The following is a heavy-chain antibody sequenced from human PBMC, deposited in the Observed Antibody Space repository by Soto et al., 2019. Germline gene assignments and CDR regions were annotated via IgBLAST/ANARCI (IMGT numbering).Heavy chain of an antibody. Sequence: VGSLRLSCEASGFTFSSYAMSWVRQAPGKGLEWVSAISGSGGRTYYADSVKGRFTISRDNAKNSLYLQMNSLRAEDTAVYYCARDRKVTGRSDAFDIWGQGTMVTVSS. CDR3: ARDRKVTGRSDAFDI. CDR1: GFTFSSYA. CDR2: ISGSGGRT. D-gene: IGHD1-20*01. J-gene: IGHJ3*02. V-gene: IGHV3-23*01.